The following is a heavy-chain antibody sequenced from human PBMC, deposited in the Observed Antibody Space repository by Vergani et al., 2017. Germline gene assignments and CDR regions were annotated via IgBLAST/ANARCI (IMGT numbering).Heavy chain of an antibody. CDR1: GGSFSGYY. CDR3: AISYGSGSYSMA. Sequence: QVQLQQWGAGLLKTSETLSLTCAVYGGSFSGYYWSWIRQPPGKGLEWIGEINHSGSTNYNPSLKSRVTISVDTSKNQFSLKLSSVTAADTAVYYCAISYGSGSYSMAWGQGTLVTVSS. V-gene: IGHV4-34*01. D-gene: IGHD3-10*01. J-gene: IGHJ5*02. CDR2: INHSGST.